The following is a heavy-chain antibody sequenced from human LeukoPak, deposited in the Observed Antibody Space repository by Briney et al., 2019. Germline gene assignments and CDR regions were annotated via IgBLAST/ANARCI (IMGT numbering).Heavy chain of an antibody. CDR1: GRSISSGSCY. CDR2: IYTSGST. V-gene: IGHV4-61*02. D-gene: IGHD2-21*02. Sequence: PSQTLSRTCTVSGRSISSGSCYWSWIRQPAGKGLEWIGRIYTSGSTNYNPSLKSRVTISVDTSKNQFSLKLSSVTAADTAVYYCAREVTRNWFDPWGQGTLVTVSS. CDR3: AREVTRNWFDP. J-gene: IGHJ5*02.